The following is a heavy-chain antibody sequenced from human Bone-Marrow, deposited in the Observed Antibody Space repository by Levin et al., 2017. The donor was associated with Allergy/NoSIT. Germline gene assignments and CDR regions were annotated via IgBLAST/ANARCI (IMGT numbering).Heavy chain of an antibody. D-gene: IGHD4-11*01. J-gene: IGHJ4*02. CDR1: GFTVSSNY. V-gene: IGHV3-53*01. CDR3: ARVDYKHLFDY. CDR2: IYTNDNT. Sequence: GGSLRLSCEASGFTVSSNYMSWVRQAPGKGLEWVSVIYTNDNTHYADSVRGRFTISRDNTKNTLYLQMNSLRAEDTAVYYCARVDYKHLFDYWGQGTLVTVSS.